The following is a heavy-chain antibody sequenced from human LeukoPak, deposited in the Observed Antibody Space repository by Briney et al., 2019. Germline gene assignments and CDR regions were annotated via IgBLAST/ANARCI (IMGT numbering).Heavy chain of an antibody. D-gene: IGHD6-19*01. J-gene: IGHJ4*02. V-gene: IGHV4-38-2*02. CDR1: GYSISSGYY. CDR2: IYHAGST. Sequence: SETLSLTCTVSGYSISSGYYWGWIRQSPGKGLEWIGSIYHAGSTFHNPSLKSRVTISVDTSKDQFSLKVNSVTAADTAVYYCARGYNSGWYAYWGQGTLVTVSS. CDR3: ARGYNSGWYAY.